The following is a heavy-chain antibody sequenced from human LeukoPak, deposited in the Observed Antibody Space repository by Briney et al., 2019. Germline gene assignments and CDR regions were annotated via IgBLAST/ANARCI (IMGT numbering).Heavy chain of an antibody. CDR1: GFTFSNYD. CDR3: VKKGQGDDNGKPD. Sequence: PGGSLRLSCAASGFTFSNYDMNWVRQAPGQGPECVPVIGRRGAESTYYADSVEGRFTISRDNSKNTLYLQMNNPRPDDTAVYYCVKKGQGDDNGKPDWGQGTLVTVSS. D-gene: IGHD1-1*01. J-gene: IGHJ4*02. CDR2: IGRRGAEST. V-gene: IGHV3-23*01.